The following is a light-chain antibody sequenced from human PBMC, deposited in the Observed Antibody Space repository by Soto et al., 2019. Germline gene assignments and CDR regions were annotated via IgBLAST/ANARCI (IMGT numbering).Light chain of an antibody. J-gene: IGLJ1*01. V-gene: IGLV2-14*01. CDR2: DVR. Sequence: QSVLTQPASVSGAPGQSITISCTGTSTDVGDYNYVSWDQQHPAKPPKLMLYDVRNRPSGIPNRFSGSKSGNTASLTISRLQDEDEADYYRSSCTRSTALFGTGTKVTVL. CDR1: STDVGDYNY. CDR3: SSCTRSTAL.